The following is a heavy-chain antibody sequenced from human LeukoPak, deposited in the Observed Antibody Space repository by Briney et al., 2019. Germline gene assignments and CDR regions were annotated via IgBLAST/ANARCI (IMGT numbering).Heavy chain of an antibody. CDR1: GFTFSRSA. Sequence: GGSLRLSCAASGFTFSRSAMHWVRQAPGKGLEWVAVMSYDGSSKYYADSVKGRFTISRDNAKNSLYLQMNSLRADDTAVYYCARARGQGYCSPTSCLPFDYWGQGTLVTVSS. CDR3: ARARGQGYCSPTSCLPFDY. D-gene: IGHD2-2*01. V-gene: IGHV3-30-3*01. J-gene: IGHJ4*02. CDR2: MSYDGSSK.